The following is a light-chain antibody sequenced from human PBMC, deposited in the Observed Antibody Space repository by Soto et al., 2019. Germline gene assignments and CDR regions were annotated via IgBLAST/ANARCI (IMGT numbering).Light chain of an antibody. V-gene: IGKV1-39*01. CDR2: AAS. Sequence: DIQMTQSPSSLSASVGDRVTITCRASQSISSYLNWYQQRPGKAPKLLIYAASILQSGVPSRFSGSGSGTDFTLTISYLQLEDLATYYCQQSYSTPLTFGGGTKVEIK. CDR3: QQSYSTPLT. J-gene: IGKJ4*01. CDR1: QSISSY.